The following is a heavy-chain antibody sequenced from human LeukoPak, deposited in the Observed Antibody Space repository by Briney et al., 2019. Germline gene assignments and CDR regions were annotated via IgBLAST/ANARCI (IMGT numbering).Heavy chain of an antibody. CDR1: GFTFSSYA. V-gene: IGHV3-23*01. J-gene: IGHJ4*02. CDR2: ISGSGGST. Sequence: GGSLRLSCAASGFTFSSYAMSWVCQAPGKGLEWVSAISGSGGSTYYADSVKGRFTISRDNSKNTLYLQMNSLRAEDTAVYYCSKCRTDIAVVPAAIVVPAYYFAYWGQGPLVTAPS. CDR3: SKCRTDIAVVPAAIVVPAYYFAY. D-gene: IGHD2-2*01.